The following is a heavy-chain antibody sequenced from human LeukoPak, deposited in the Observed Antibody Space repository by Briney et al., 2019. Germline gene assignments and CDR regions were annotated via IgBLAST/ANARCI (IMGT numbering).Heavy chain of an antibody. Sequence: GGSLRLSCAASGFTFSSYAMHWVRQAPGKGLEWVAVISYDGSNKYYADSVKGRFTISRDNSKNTLYLQMNSLRAEDTAVYYCASRPSYSSGWYENWFDPWSQGTLVTVSS. CDR2: ISYDGSNK. V-gene: IGHV3-30-3*01. CDR1: GFTFSSYA. D-gene: IGHD6-19*01. J-gene: IGHJ5*02. CDR3: ASRPSYSSGWYENWFDP.